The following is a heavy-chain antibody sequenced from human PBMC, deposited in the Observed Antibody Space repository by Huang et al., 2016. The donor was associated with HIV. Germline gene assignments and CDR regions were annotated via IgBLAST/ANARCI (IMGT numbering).Heavy chain of an antibody. CDR2: IIPVFGTQ. CDR3: ARVRGYSGSYYGMDV. V-gene: IGHV1-69*01. J-gene: IGHJ6*02. Sequence: QVQLVQSGAEVKKPGSSVKVSCKASGGTFSNHGFSWVRQAPGQGLGWVGGIIPVFGTQYYTPKFQGRVTITADESTSTVYMELSSLTPDDTAEYYCARVRGYSGSYYGMDVWGQGTTVTVSS. D-gene: IGHD1-26*01. CDR1: GGTFSNHG.